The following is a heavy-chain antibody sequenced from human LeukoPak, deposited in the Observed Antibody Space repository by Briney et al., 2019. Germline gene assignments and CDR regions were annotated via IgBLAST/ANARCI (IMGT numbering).Heavy chain of an antibody. CDR1: GFTFSSYV. CDR2: ISYDGTNK. Sequence: GGSLRLSCAASGFTFSSYVMHWVRQAPGKGLEWVAVISYDGTNKYYADSVKGRFTISRDNSKNTLYLQMNSLRAEDTAVYYCAKGLWFGELDYWGQGTLVTVSS. D-gene: IGHD3-10*01. CDR3: AKGLWFGELDY. J-gene: IGHJ4*02. V-gene: IGHV3-30*18.